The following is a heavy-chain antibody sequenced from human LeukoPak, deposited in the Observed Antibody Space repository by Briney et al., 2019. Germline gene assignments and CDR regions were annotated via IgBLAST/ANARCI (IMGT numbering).Heavy chain of an antibody. Sequence: GGSLRLSCAASGFTFSSYAMSWVRQAPGKGLEWVSAISGSGGSTYYADSVKGRFTISRDNSKNTLYLQMNSLRAEDTAVYYCAKDPYGSGSYATSLGYWGQGTLVTASS. CDR3: AKDPYGSGSYATSLGY. CDR2: ISGSGGST. V-gene: IGHV3-23*01. D-gene: IGHD3-10*01. J-gene: IGHJ4*02. CDR1: GFTFSSYA.